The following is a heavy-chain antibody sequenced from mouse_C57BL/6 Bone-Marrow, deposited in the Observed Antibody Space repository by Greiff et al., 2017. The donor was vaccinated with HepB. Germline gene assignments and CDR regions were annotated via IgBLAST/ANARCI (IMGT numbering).Heavy chain of an antibody. CDR3: ASYSNFEVSFAY. J-gene: IGHJ3*01. CDR1: GYTFTDYN. Sequence: DVKLQESGPELVKPGASVKIPCKASGYTFTDYNMDWVKQSHGKSLEWIGDINPNNGGTIYNQKFKGKATLTVDKSSSTAYMELRSLTSEDTAVYYCASYSNFEVSFAYWGQGTLVTVSA. V-gene: IGHV1-18*01. CDR2: INPNNGGT. D-gene: IGHD2-5*01.